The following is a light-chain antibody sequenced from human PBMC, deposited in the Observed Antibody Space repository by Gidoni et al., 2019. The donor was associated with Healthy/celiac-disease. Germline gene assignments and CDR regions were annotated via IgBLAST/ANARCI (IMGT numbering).Light chain of an antibody. Sequence: EIVLTQSPATRSLSPGERATLSCRASQSVSSYLAWYQQKPGQAPRLLIYDASNRATGIPARFSGSGSGTDFTLTSSSLEPEDFAVYYCKQRRNWLTFGGGTKVEIK. CDR3: KQRRNWLT. CDR1: QSVSSY. V-gene: IGKV3-11*01. CDR2: DAS. J-gene: IGKJ4*01.